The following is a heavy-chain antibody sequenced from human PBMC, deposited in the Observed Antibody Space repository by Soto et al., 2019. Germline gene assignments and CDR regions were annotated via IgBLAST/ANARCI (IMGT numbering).Heavy chain of an antibody. D-gene: IGHD6-6*01. CDR2: TYYRSKWYN. J-gene: IGHJ6*02. V-gene: IGHV6-1*01. CDR3: ARAGYSSSSLFSTTYYYYGTDV. CDR1: GDSVSSNSAA. Sequence: SQTLSLTCAISGDSVSSNSAAWNWIRQSPSRGLEWLGRTYYRSKWYNDYAVSVKSRITINPDTSKNQFSLQLNSVTPEDTAVYYCARAGYSSSSLFSTTYYYYGTDVWGQGTTVTVSS.